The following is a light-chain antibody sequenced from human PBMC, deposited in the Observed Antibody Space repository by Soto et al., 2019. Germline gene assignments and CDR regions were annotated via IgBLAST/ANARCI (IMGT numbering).Light chain of an antibody. CDR1: QSIHIW. V-gene: IGKV1-5*03. Sequence: DIQMTQSPSTLSASVGDSVSITCRASQSIHIWLAWYQQKPGKAPKLLIYKASNLQNGVPSRFSGSGSGTEFTLTISSLQPDDFAHYYCHRYSTSPLTFGGGTKVEIK. CDR3: HRYSTSPLT. J-gene: IGKJ4*01. CDR2: KAS.